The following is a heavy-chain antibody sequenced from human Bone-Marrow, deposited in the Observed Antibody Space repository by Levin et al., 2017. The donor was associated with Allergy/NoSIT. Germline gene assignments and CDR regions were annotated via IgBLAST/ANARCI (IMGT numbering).Heavy chain of an antibody. CDR3: ARGGDFDLLTGKRWGY. Sequence: SCAASGFSFSDYYMSWIRQAPEKGLEWISYISGDTSYTNYADSVRGRFTISRDNAGNSLYLHMTSLRAEDTAVYYCARGGDFDLLTGKRWGYWGQGTLVTVSS. J-gene: IGHJ4*02. D-gene: IGHD3-9*01. CDR1: GFSFSDYY. CDR2: ISGDTSYT. V-gene: IGHV3-11*05.